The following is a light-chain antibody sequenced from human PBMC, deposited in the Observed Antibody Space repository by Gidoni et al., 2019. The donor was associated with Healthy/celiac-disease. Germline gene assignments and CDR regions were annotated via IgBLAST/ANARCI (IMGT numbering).Light chain of an antibody. V-gene: IGKV1-5*03. Sequence: DMQMTQSPSTLSASVEDRVPIPCRASQSMSSWLAWYQQKPGNAPKLLIYKASSLESGVPSRFSGSGSAPEFTLTSSSLQPDDFATYYCQQYNSYWTFGQGTKVEIK. CDR3: QQYNSYWT. CDR1: QSMSSW. J-gene: IGKJ1*01. CDR2: KAS.